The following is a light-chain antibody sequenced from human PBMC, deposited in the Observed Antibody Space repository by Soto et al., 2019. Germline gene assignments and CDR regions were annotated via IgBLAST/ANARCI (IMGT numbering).Light chain of an antibody. V-gene: IGKV3-20*01. J-gene: IGKJ1*01. Sequence: EIVLTHSPGTLSCSGGEGAALSFRASQSINSFLAWYQQRRGQAPRLLIHGASNRATGIPDRFSGSGSGTDFTLTISRLEPEDFAVYYCQQYGGSPRTFSQGTKVDIK. CDR1: QSINSF. CDR2: GAS. CDR3: QQYGGSPRT.